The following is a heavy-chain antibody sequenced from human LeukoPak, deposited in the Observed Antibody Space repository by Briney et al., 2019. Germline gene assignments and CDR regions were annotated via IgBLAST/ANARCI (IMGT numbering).Heavy chain of an antibody. CDR1: GFTVSSNY. Sequence: GGSLRLSCAASGFTVSSNYMSWVRQAPGKGLVWVSHTNTDETSTNYADSVKGRFTISRDNAKNTLYLQMNSLRAEDTAVYYCARDLTYCSGGTCHPSPIDYWGQGTLVTVSS. V-gene: IGHV3-74*01. J-gene: IGHJ4*02. CDR2: TNTDETST. CDR3: ARDLTYCSGGTCHPSPIDY. D-gene: IGHD2-15*01.